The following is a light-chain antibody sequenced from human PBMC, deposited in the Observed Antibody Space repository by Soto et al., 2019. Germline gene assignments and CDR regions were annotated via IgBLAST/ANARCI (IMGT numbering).Light chain of an antibody. J-gene: IGKJ1*01. V-gene: IGKV3-20*01. CDR2: GAS. Sequence: EIVLTQSPGTLSLSPGERATLSCRASQSVSSSYLAWYQHKPGQAPRLLIYGASSGATGIPDRFSGSGSGTDFTLTISRLEPEDFAVYYCQQYGSSAWTFGQGTKVEIK. CDR1: QSVSSSY. CDR3: QQYGSSAWT.